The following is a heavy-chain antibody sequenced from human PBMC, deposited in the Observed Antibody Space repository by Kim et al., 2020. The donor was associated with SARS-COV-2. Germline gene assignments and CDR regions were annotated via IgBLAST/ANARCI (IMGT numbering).Heavy chain of an antibody. CDR3: ASSTITMIVYY. CDR2: INHSGST. D-gene: IGHD3-22*01. CDR1: GGSFSGYY. Sequence: SETLSLTCAVYGGSFSGYYWSWIRQPPGKGLEWIGEINHSGSTNYNPSLKSRVTISVDTSKNQFSLKLSSVTAADTAVYYCASSTITMIVYYWGQGTLVTVSS. V-gene: IGHV4-34*01. J-gene: IGHJ4*02.